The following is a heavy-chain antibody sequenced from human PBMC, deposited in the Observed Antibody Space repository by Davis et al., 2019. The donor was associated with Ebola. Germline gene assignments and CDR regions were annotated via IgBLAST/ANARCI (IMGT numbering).Heavy chain of an antibody. CDR3: AKGSGYKLGPDIGGFDP. CDR2: IYNVYTM. Sequence: GGSLRLSCEASGFSVSDNYMNWVRQAPGKGLEWVSVIYNVYTMYYADSVKGRFTISRDSSMNTVYLQMSSLRAEDTASYYCAKGSGYKLGPDIGGFDPWGQGILVVVSS. CDR1: GFSVSDNY. J-gene: IGHJ5*02. D-gene: IGHD5-12*01. V-gene: IGHV3-53*01.